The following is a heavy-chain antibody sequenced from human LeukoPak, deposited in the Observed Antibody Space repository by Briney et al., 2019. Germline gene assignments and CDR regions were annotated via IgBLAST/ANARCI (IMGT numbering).Heavy chain of an antibody. J-gene: IGHJ6*02. V-gene: IGHV1-2*02. CDR3: ARVTTMVRARNGMDV. D-gene: IGHD3-10*01. CDR2: INPNSGGS. Sequence: ASVKVPCKTSGYTFTGYYIHWLRQAPGQGLEWMGWINPNSGGSDYAQKFQGRVTMTRDTSISTAYMELSRLRSDDTAVYYCARVTTMVRARNGMDVWGQGTTVTVSS. CDR1: GYTFTGYY.